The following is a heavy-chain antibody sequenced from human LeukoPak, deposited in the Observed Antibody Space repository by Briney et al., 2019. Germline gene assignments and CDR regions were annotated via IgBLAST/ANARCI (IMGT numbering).Heavy chain of an antibody. Sequence: PGGSLRLSCAASGFTFSSYGTHWVRQAPGRGLEWVAVISYDGSNKYYADSVKGRFTISRDNSKNTLYLQMNSLRAEDTAVYYCAKGDYWGQGTLVTVSS. J-gene: IGHJ4*02. CDR3: AKGDY. CDR1: GFTFSSYG. V-gene: IGHV3-30*18. CDR2: ISYDGSNK.